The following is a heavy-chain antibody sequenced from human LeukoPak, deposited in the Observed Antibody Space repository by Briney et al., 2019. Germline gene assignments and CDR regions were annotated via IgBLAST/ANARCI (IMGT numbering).Heavy chain of an antibody. Sequence: GRSLRLSCAASGFTFDDYAMHWVRQAPGKGLEWVSGISWNSGSIGYADSVKGRFTISRDNAKNSLYLQMNSLRAEDMALYYCAKDRLRYFDSAGGWFDPWGQGTLVTVSS. V-gene: IGHV3-9*03. CDR1: GFTFDDYA. J-gene: IGHJ5*02. CDR2: ISWNSGSI. D-gene: IGHD3-9*01. CDR3: AKDRLRYFDSAGGWFDP.